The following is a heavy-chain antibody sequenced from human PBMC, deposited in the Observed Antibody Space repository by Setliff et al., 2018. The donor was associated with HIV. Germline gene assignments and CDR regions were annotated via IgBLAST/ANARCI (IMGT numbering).Heavy chain of an antibody. CDR1: GGSISSSSYY. CDR3: ARDRYTWNYGKNYMDV. Sequence: SETLSLTCTVSGGSISSSSYYWGWIRQPPGKGLEWIGNIYYSGSTYYNPSLKSRVTISVDTSKNQFSLKLSSVTAADTAVYYCARDRYTWNYGKNYMDVWGKGTTVTVSS. J-gene: IGHJ6*03. CDR2: IYYSGST. V-gene: IGHV4-39*07. D-gene: IGHD1-7*01.